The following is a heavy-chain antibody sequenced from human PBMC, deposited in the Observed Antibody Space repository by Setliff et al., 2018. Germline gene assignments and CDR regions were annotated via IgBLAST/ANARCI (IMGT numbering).Heavy chain of an antibody. D-gene: IGHD1-1*01. V-gene: IGHV3-11*01. CDR2: ISRSGSTI. CDR3: STKGVPGT. J-gene: IGHJ4*02. Sequence: GGSLRLSCAASGLNFGSTSMHWIRQAPGKGLEWVSYISRSGSTIYCADSVKGRFTIARDNAKNSVYLQMDSLREEDTAVYFCSTKGVPGTGGQGILVTVSS. CDR1: GLNFGSTS.